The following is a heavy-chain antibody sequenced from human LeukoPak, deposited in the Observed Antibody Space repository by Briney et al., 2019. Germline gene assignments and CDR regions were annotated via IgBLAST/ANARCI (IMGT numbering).Heavy chain of an antibody. J-gene: IGHJ4*02. CDR2: IYSGGSI. D-gene: IGHD5-18*01. CDR1: GFSVSANH. V-gene: IGHV3-53*01. Sequence: GGSLRLSCAASGFSVSANHMSWVRQAPGRGLDWVSTIYSGGSIYYADSVKGRFTISRDNSKNTLYLQMNSLRAEDTAVYYCARASDVDTAMVGFDYWGQGTLVTVSS. CDR3: ARASDVDTAMVGFDY.